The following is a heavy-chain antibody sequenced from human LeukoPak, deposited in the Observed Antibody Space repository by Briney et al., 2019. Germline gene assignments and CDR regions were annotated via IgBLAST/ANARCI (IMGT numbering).Heavy chain of an antibody. CDR2: ILYWGRNK. CDR1: GYSFTSYR. V-gene: IGHV3-30*02. D-gene: IGHD2-2*01. Sequence: GESLRLSCAASGYSFTSYRMPWVRQAPGRGLEWVSLILYWGRNKYYGDCVKRRYTIPRDNSKNTLYMQKDSLRAEETAVYYCAKDAYCSSTRCYGNWYFDLWGHGTQVTVSA. CDR3: AKDAYCSSTRCYGNWYFDL. J-gene: IGHJ2*01.